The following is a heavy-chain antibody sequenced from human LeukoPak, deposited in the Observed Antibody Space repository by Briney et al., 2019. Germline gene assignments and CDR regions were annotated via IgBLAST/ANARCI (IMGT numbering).Heavy chain of an antibody. Sequence: GGSLRLSCAASGFTFDDYAMHWVRQAPGKGLEWVSGISWNSGSIGYADSVKGRFTISRDNAKNSLYLQMNSLRAEDMALYYCAKGLTGTTVDYWGQGTLVTVSS. D-gene: IGHD1-7*01. CDR3: AKGLTGTTVDY. V-gene: IGHV3-9*03. CDR2: ISWNSGSI. CDR1: GFTFDDYA. J-gene: IGHJ4*02.